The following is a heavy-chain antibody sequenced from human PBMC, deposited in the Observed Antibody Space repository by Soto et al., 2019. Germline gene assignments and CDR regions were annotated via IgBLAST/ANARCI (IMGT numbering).Heavy chain of an antibody. V-gene: IGHV1-3*01. D-gene: IGHD2-15*01. CDR2: INGGNGNT. Sequence: QVQLVQSGAELKKPGASVKVSCKASGNTVPNYAIHWVRQAPGQRLEWMGWINGGNGNTYYSENFQGRVTFKRDTSAGTVYIQMSSLQSEDTAVYYCARDDSGFSGSNHIDYFNYWGQGALVTVSS. CDR1: GNTVPNYA. CDR3: ARDDSGFSGSNHIDYFNY. J-gene: IGHJ4*02.